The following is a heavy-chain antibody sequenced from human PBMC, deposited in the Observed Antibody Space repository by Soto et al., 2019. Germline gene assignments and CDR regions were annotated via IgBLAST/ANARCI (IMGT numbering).Heavy chain of an antibody. CDR3: ARDWARYCSSTSCRRAWFDP. V-gene: IGHV1-69*04. D-gene: IGHD2-2*01. CDR1: GGTFSSYT. J-gene: IGHJ5*02. CDR2: TIPILGLE. Sequence: GASVKVSCKASGGTFSSYTISWVRQALGQGLEWMGRTIPILGLENNAQKFQGRVRITADKSTSTAYMELSSLRSEDTAVYYCARDWARYCSSTSCRRAWFDPWGKGTLVTVSS.